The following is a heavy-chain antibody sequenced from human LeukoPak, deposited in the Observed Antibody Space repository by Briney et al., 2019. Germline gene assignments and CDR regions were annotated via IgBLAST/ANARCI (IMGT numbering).Heavy chain of an antibody. V-gene: IGHV1-69*04. CDR1: GGTFSSYA. D-gene: IGHD6-13*01. J-gene: IGHJ4*02. Sequence: SVKVSCKASGGTFSSYAISWVRQAPGQGLEWMGRIIPILGIANYAQKFQGRVTITADKSTSTAYMELSSLRSEDTAVYYCAIEQYSSSWWPFDYWGQGTLVTVSS. CDR3: AIEQYSSSWWPFDY. CDR2: IIPILGIA.